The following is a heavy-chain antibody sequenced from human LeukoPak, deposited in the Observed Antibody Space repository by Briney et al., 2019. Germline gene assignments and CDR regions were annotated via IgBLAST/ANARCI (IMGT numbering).Heavy chain of an antibody. D-gene: IGHD3-3*01. Sequence: ASVKVSCKASGYTFTSYDINWVRQATGQGLEWMGWMNPNSGNTGYAQKFQGRVTMTRNTSISTAYMELSSLRSEDTAVYYCATGRITIFGVVTNDAFDIWGQGTMVTVSS. CDR2: MNPNSGNT. J-gene: IGHJ3*02. CDR3: ATGRITIFGVVTNDAFDI. CDR1: GYTFTSYD. V-gene: IGHV1-8*01.